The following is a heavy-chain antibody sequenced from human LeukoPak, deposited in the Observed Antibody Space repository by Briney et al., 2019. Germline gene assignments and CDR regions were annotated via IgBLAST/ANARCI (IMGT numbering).Heavy chain of an antibody. CDR3: ARLKLGAYFDL. CDR1: GGSTSSDY. CDR2: VYNSGDT. D-gene: IGHD3-16*01. J-gene: IGHJ2*01. V-gene: IGHV4-59*08. Sequence: PSETLSLTCTVSGGSTSSDYWSWIRQSPGKGLEWVGYVYNSGDTGKNPSLKSRVTILLDTSKNQCSLKLTSVSAADTAVYYCARLKLGAYFDLWGRGTLVTVSS.